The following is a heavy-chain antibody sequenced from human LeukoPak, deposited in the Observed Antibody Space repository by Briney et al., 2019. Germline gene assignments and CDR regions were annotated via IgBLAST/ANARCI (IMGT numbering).Heavy chain of an antibody. J-gene: IGHJ5*02. CDR2: TFSNDEK. D-gene: IGHD3-3*01. CDR1: GLSLTNARVG. Sequence: SGPVLLQPTATLTLTFTVSGLSLTNARVGVSWIRQPPGKALEWLSHTFSNDEKSYSTSLRSRLTISKHTSKSQVVLSMTNMDPVDTATYYCARVRDFWSGPQQNNWFDPWGQGTLVTVSS. CDR3: ARVRDFWSGPQQNNWFDP. V-gene: IGHV2-26*01.